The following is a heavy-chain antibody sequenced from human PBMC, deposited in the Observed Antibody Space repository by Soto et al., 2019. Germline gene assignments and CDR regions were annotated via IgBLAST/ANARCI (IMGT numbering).Heavy chain of an antibody. CDR2: ISGSGGST. Sequence: GGSLRLSCAASGFTFSSYAMSWVRQAPGKGLEWVSAISGSGGSTYYADSVKGRLTISRDNSKNTLYLQMNSLRAEDRAVYYCAKGEGVPAAIGWFRYFDYWGQGTLVTVSS. CDR3: AKGEGVPAAIGWFRYFDY. V-gene: IGHV3-23*01. CDR1: GFTFSSYA. D-gene: IGHD2-2*01. J-gene: IGHJ4*02.